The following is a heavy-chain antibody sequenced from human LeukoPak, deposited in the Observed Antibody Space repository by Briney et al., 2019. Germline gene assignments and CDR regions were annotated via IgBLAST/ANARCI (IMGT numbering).Heavy chain of an antibody. CDR3: ARSWLAVAGPEY. Sequence: PGVSLRLSCAASGSTFSSYEMNWVRQAPGKGLEWVSYISSSGSTIYYADSVKGRFTISRDNAKNSVLLQMNSLRVEDTAVYYCARSWLAVAGPEYWGQGTLVTVSS. CDR2: ISSSGSTI. J-gene: IGHJ4*02. V-gene: IGHV3-48*03. CDR1: GSTFSSYE. D-gene: IGHD6-19*01.